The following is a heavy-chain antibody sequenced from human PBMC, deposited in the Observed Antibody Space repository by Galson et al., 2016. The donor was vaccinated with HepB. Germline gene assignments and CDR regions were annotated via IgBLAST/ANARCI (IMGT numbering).Heavy chain of an antibody. V-gene: IGHV5-10-1*01. Sequence: QSGAEVKKPGESLRISCKGSGYTFTSYWITWVRQMPGKGLDWMGRIDPDDSYTYYSPSFQGHVTISVDKSINTAYLQWSSLKASDTAMYFCATRSPGGGNPDWGQGTLVTVSS. CDR2: IDPDDSYT. CDR3: ATRSPGGGNPD. CDR1: GYTFTSYW. J-gene: IGHJ4*02. D-gene: IGHD4-23*01.